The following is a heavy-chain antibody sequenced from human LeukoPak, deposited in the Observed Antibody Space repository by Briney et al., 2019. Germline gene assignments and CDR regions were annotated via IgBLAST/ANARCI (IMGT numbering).Heavy chain of an antibody. J-gene: IGHJ4*02. Sequence: PGGSLRLSCAASGFNFNNHNMNWVRQAPGKGLEWVSYISGGGEAIFYADSVQGRFTISRDNAKNSVYLQMNSLRAEDTAVYYCARSITMVRGELWNYWGQGTLVTVSS. CDR1: GFNFNNHN. CDR3: ARSITMVRGELWNY. D-gene: IGHD3-10*01. CDR2: ISGGGEAI. V-gene: IGHV3-48*01.